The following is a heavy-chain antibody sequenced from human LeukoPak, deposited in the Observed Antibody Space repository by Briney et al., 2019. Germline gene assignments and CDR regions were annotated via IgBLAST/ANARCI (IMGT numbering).Heavy chain of an antibody. J-gene: IGHJ6*03. CDR2: ISGSGGST. CDR3: AKDPKYYGSGSYRFGNYYMDV. Sequence: PGGSLRLSCAASGFTFSSYGMSWVRQAPGKGLEWVSAISGSGGSTYYADSVKGRFTISRDNSKNTLYLQMNSLRAEDTAVYYCAKDPKYYGSGSYRFGNYYMDVWGKGTTVTISS. CDR1: GFTFSSYG. D-gene: IGHD3-10*01. V-gene: IGHV3-23*01.